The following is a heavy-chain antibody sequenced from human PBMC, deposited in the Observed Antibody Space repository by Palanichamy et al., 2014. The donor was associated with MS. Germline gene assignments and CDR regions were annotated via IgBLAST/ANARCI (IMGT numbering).Heavy chain of an antibody. J-gene: IGHJ4*02. Sequence: QVQLQESGPGLVKPSETLSLTCTVSGGSISRYYWNWIRQPPGKGMEWIGYIYYTGRTNYNPSLKSRVTISVDTSKNQFSLELTSVTAADTAVYYCARSPSGGYPDYWGQGTLVTVSS. CDR2: IYYTGRT. CDR3: ARSPSGGYPDY. CDR1: GGSISRYY. V-gene: IGHV4-59*01. D-gene: IGHD2-8*02.